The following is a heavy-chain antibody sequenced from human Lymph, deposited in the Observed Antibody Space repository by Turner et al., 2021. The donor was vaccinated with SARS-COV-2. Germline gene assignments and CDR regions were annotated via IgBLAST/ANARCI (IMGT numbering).Heavy chain of an antibody. CDR3: ARDIPATADYFDY. D-gene: IGHD5-12*01. J-gene: IGHJ4*02. CDR1: GLTFITYS. Sequence: EVQRVESGGGLVNPGGSLRLSCAAPGLTFITYSMNWVRQAPGKGLEWISSISSSSSYIYYADSVKGRFTISRDDVKNSLYLQMNSLRAEDTAVYYCARDIPATADYFDYWGQGTLVTVSS. CDR2: ISSSSSYI. V-gene: IGHV3-21*01.